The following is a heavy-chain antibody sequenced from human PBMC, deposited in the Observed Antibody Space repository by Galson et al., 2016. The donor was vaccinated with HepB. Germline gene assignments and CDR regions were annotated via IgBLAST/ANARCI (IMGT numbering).Heavy chain of an antibody. CDR3: ARDPDYNNSTGTFDY. CDR2: ISYDGSRR. V-gene: IGHV3-30*04. D-gene: IGHD3-9*01. J-gene: IGHJ4*02. Sequence: SLRLSCAAPGFTFSYHALHWVRQAPGKGLEWVSVISYDGSRRYYADSVKGRFTIYRDNSKNTLFLQMNSLTREDTAVYFCARDPDYNNSTGTFDYWGQGSLVTVSS. CDR1: GFTFSYHA.